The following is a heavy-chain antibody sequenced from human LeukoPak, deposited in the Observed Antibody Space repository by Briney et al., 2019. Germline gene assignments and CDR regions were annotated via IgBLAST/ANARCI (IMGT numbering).Heavy chain of an antibody. CDR1: GFTFSSYA. CDR2: IRGSGGST. CDR3: TTDIVATMNRYYFDY. D-gene: IGHD5-12*01. V-gene: IGHV3-23*01. Sequence: PGGSLRLSCAASGFTFSSYAMNWVRQAPGKGLQWVSAIRGSGGSTYYADSVKGRFTISRDNSKNTLYLQMNSLKTEDTAVYYCTTDIVATMNRYYFDYWGQGTLVTVSS. J-gene: IGHJ4*02.